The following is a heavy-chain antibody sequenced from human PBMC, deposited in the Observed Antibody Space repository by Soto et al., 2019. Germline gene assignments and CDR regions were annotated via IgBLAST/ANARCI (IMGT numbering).Heavy chain of an antibody. CDR1: GFTFSSYA. CDR3: AKDGGNSDGHLDY. J-gene: IGHJ4*02. V-gene: IGHV3-23*01. CDR2: ISGSGGST. Sequence: EVQLLESGGGLVQPGGSLRLSCAASGFTFSSYAMSWVRQAPGKGLEWVSAISGSGGSTYYADSVKGRFTISRDNSKNTLYLQMNSLRAEDTAVYYGAKDGGNSDGHLDYWGQGTLVTVSS. D-gene: IGHD2-21*02.